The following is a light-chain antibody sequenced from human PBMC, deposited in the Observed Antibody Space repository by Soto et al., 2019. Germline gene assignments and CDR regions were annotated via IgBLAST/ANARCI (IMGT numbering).Light chain of an antibody. CDR3: QQYGSSPTWT. J-gene: IGKJ1*01. V-gene: IGKV3-20*01. Sequence: ESVLTQSPGTLSLSPGERATLSCRASQSVSSNYLAWYQQKPGQAPRLLIYGASTRASGIPDRFSGSGSGTDFTLPISRLEPEDSAEYYCQQYGSSPTWTFGQGTKVEIK. CDR2: GAS. CDR1: QSVSSNY.